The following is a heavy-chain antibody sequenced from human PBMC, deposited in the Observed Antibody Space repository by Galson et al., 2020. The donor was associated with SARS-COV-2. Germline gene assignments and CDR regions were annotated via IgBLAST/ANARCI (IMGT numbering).Heavy chain of an antibody. V-gene: IGHV3-23*01. CDR3: AKGVHDYGDYDYFDL. Sequence: GESLKISCAASGFTFSAYAMTWVRQGPGKGLNWVSTIGGGGGNRYYADSVKGRFSISRDNSKNIVFLQMNNLRVEDTTIYYCAKGVHDYGDYDYFDLWGQGVLVTVSS. D-gene: IGHD4-17*01. CDR2: IGGGGGNR. CDR1: GFTFSAYA. J-gene: IGHJ4*02.